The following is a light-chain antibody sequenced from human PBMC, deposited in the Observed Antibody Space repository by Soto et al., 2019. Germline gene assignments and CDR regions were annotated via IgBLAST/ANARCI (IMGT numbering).Light chain of an antibody. CDR2: NAY. CDR1: QSISSS. V-gene: IGKV1-39*01. CDR3: QQTYTTPLT. Sequence: DIQMTQSPSSLSASVGDRITITCRASQSISSSLNWYQQRPGKAPKPLIYNAYTLASGVPSRFSGSGSGTDFTLTINSLQPEDFATYYCQQTYTTPLTFGGGTKVDIK. J-gene: IGKJ4*01.